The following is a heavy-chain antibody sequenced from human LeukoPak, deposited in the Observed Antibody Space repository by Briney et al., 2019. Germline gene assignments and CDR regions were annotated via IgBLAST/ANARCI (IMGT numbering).Heavy chain of an antibody. Sequence: GGSLRLSCAASGFTFSNAWMSWVRQAPGKALECVGRIKSKTDGGTTDYAAPVKGRFTISRDDSKNTLYLQMNSLKTEDTAVYYCTTGRLGIGDYFDYWGQGTLVTVSS. CDR2: IKSKTDGGTT. CDR1: GFTFSNAW. J-gene: IGHJ4*02. CDR3: TTGRLGIGDYFDY. D-gene: IGHD7-27*01. V-gene: IGHV3-15*01.